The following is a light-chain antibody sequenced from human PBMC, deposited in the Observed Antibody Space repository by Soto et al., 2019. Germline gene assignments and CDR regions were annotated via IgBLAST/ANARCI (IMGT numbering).Light chain of an antibody. CDR2: GAS. CDR3: QQYSDWAPIT. Sequence: EIVMTQSPAALSLSPGERATLSCRASQSVGTNLAWYQQNPGQAPRPLIYGASARATDVPARFSGRGSGTDFTLTISSLQSEDFAVYYCQQYSDWAPITFGGGTKVEIK. J-gene: IGKJ4*01. CDR1: QSVGTN. V-gene: IGKV3-15*01.